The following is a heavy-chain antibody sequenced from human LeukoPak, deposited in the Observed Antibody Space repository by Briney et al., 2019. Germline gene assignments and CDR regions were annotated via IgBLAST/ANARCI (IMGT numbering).Heavy chain of an antibody. J-gene: IGHJ4*02. CDR3: ARVSGYSYGFTFDY. D-gene: IGHD5-18*01. V-gene: IGHV4-59*01. CDR2: IYYSGST. CDR1: GGSISSYY. Sequence: SETLSLTCTVSGGSISSYYWSWIRQPPGKGLEWIGYIYYSGSTNYNPSLKSRVNISVDTSKNQFSLKLSSVTAADTAVYYCARVSGYSYGFTFDYWGQGTLVTVSS.